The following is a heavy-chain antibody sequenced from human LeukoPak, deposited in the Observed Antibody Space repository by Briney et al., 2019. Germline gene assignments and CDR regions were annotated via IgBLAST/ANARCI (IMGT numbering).Heavy chain of an antibody. J-gene: IGHJ4*02. V-gene: IGHV3-30*03. CDR1: GFTFRSYG. CDR2: ISYDGSKK. CDR3: ARTNGYSGYVSYDY. D-gene: IGHD5-12*01. Sequence: PGGSLRLSCAASGFTFRSYGIHWVRQAPGKGLEWVAVISYDGSKKYYADSVKGRFTISRDNSKNTLYLQMNSLRAEDTAVYYCARTNGYSGYVSYDYWGQGTLVTVSS.